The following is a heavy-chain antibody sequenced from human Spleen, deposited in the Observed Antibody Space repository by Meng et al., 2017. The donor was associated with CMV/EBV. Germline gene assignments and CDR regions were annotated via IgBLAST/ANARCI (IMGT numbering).Heavy chain of an antibody. D-gene: IGHD3-3*01. J-gene: IGHJ6*02. CDR1: GDSVSSSSAA. CDR2: TYYRSKWYL. CDR3: ARVGITIFGVVIIDYYGMDV. Sequence: SCAISGDSVSSSSAAWNWIRQSPSRGLEWLGRTYYRSKWYLDYAVSVRGRITIDPDTSKNQFSLHLNSVTPEDTAVYYCARVGITIFGVVIIDYYGMDVWGQGTTVTVSS. V-gene: IGHV6-1*01.